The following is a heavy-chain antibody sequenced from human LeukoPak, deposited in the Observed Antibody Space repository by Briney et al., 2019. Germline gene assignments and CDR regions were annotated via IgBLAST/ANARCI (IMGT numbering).Heavy chain of an antibody. Sequence: GGSLRLSCSASGFTFRNFAISWVRQAPGKGLEWVSSIGGGDTHYADSVKGRFAISRDDSRSTVDLQMSSLRAEDTAVYYCAKDGQSFNSMYDYFDSWGQGTLVTVSS. CDR2: IGGGDT. CDR3: AKDGQSFNSMYDYFDS. V-gene: IGHV3-23*01. D-gene: IGHD2-8*01. CDR1: GFTFRNFA. J-gene: IGHJ4*02.